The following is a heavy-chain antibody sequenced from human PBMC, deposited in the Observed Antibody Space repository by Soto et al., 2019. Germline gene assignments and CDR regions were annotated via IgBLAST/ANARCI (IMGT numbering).Heavy chain of an antibody. CDR1: GYTFTGHY. Sequence: QVQLVQSGADVKKPGASVKVSCKTSGYTFTGHYIHWVRQAPGQGLEWMGWINPNTGDIGFAEKSQGRVIMTRDTSISTAYMELSRLRSDDTAVYYCARGYTYGSFDNWAQGTLVTVSS. V-gene: IGHV1-2*02. CDR3: ARGYTYGSFDN. CDR2: INPNTGDI. J-gene: IGHJ4*02. D-gene: IGHD5-18*01.